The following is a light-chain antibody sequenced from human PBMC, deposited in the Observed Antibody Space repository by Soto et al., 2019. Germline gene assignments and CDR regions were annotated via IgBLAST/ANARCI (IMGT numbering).Light chain of an antibody. CDR3: QQGHNWPLT. J-gene: IGKJ2*01. Sequence: EIVMTQSPATLSVSPGQRATLSCRASQTISTELAWYQQKPGQPPRLLIYSASTRATGVPARFTGSGSGSEFALNISGLRSEDFSVYYCQQGHNWPLTFGQGTRLEI. CDR2: SAS. CDR1: QTISTE. V-gene: IGKV3-15*01.